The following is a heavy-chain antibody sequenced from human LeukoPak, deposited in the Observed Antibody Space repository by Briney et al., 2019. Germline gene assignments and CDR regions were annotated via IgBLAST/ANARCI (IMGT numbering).Heavy chain of an antibody. Sequence: SETLSLTCTVSGVPINNYYWNWIRQPPAKELEWIGYIDASGYTRHNPSLPSRVTISLDTSSNQFFLRLDSVTAAETAVYYCARQLGVYGDYNNWFDPWGQGTRVTVST. V-gene: IGHV4-59*08. CDR1: GVPINNYY. J-gene: IGHJ5*02. D-gene: IGHD4-17*01. CDR3: ARQLGVYGDYNNWFDP. CDR2: IDASGYT.